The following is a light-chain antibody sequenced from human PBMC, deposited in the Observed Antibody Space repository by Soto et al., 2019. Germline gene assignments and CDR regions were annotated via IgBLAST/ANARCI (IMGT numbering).Light chain of an antibody. CDR2: EVT. CDR1: TSDIGAYNY. J-gene: IGLJ3*02. Sequence: QSALTQPASVSASPGQSITISCTGTTSDIGAYNYVSWYQHHPGKAPKLIIYEVTKRPSGVSDRFSGSKSGSTASLTISGLQPEDEAEYHCGSYASNNVFWVFGGGTKLTVL. V-gene: IGLV2-14*01. CDR3: GSYASNNVFWV.